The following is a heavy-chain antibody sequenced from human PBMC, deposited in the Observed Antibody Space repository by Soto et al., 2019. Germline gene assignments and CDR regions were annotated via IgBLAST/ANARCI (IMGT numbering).Heavy chain of an antibody. CDR2: IYTRGTT. CDR1: GFSVNNNY. CDR3: AKLWGYYFEP. Sequence: PGGSLRLSCSASGFSVNNNYMTWVRQAPGRRPEWVAVIYTRGTTHYADFATCRFTFSRDNSKNTLYLQMDSLRPDHTAVYYCAKLWGYYFEPWGPVTLVTVSS. D-gene: IGHD3-22*01. J-gene: IGHJ4*02. V-gene: IGHV3-53*01.